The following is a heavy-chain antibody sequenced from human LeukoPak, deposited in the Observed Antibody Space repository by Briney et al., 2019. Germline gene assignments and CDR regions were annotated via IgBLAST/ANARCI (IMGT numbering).Heavy chain of an antibody. D-gene: IGHD4/OR15-4a*01. J-gene: IGHJ4*02. V-gene: IGHV4-59*12. CDR1: GGSISSYY. CDR3: AREDNGDHALGDY. CDR2: IYYSGST. Sequence: SETLSLTCTVSGGSISSYYWSWIRQPPGKGLEWIGYIYYSGSTNYNPSLKSRVTISVDTSKNQFSLKLSSVTAADTAVYYCAREDNGDHALGDYWGQGTLVTVSS.